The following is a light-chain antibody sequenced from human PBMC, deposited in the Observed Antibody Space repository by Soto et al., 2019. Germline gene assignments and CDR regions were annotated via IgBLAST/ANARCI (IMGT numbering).Light chain of an antibody. CDR3: MQGTHWPPYT. J-gene: IGKJ2*01. V-gene: IGKV2-30*02. CDR1: QSLIHSDGNTY. Sequence: EVVMTQSPLSLPVTVGQPASISCRSSQSLIHSDGNTYLNWFLQRTGQSPRRLIYQVSKRDSGVPERVSGSGSGTDFTLKISRVGAEDVGFYYCMQGTHWPPYTFGQGTKLEIK. CDR2: QVS.